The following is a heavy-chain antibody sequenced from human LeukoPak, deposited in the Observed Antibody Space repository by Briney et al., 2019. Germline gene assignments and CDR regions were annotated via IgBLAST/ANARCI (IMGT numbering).Heavy chain of an antibody. D-gene: IGHD1-26*01. V-gene: IGHV4-59*01. CDR3: VRGEGYSGSYFDY. Sequence: NPSEPLSLTCSVSGGSISSYYWSWIRQPPGKGLEWIGYIHYSGSTNYNPSLKSRVTMSVDTSKNQFSLNLSSVTAADTAVYYCVRGEGYSGSYFDYWGQGTLATVSS. J-gene: IGHJ4*02. CDR1: GGSISSYY. CDR2: IHYSGST.